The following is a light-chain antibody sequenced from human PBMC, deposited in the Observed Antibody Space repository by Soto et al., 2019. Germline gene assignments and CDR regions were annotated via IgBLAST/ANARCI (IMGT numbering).Light chain of an antibody. Sequence: QSALTQPASVSGSPGQPIPISCSGTTSEVGGYDVVSWYQQHPGKAPKLMIFEVNQRPSGVSDRFSGSKSGNTASLTISGLQAGDEADYYCCSFAGSSTFWVFGGGTKVTVL. J-gene: IGLJ3*02. CDR1: TSEVGGYDV. CDR3: CSFAGSSTFWV. V-gene: IGLV2-23*02. CDR2: EVN.